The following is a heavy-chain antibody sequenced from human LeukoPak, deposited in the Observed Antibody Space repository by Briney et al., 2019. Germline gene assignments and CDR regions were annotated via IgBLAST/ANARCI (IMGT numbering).Heavy chain of an antibody. CDR3: ARVGVTAAGDF. D-gene: IGHD6-13*01. V-gene: IGHV3-48*01. CDR1: GFTFSTNS. CDR2: ITSNGDTE. Sequence: GGSLRLSCAASGFTFSTNSMTWVRQSPGKGLEWVSKITSNGDTEYYADSVKGRFTISRDNAKNSLYLQINSLRAEDTAVYYCARVGVTAAGDFWGQGTLVTVSS. J-gene: IGHJ4*02.